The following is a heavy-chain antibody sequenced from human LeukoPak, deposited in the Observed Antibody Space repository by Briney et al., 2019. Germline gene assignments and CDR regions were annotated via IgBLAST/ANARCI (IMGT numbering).Heavy chain of an antibody. D-gene: IGHD5-18*01. Sequence: GGSLRLSCAASGFAFSSYSMNWVRQAPGKGLEWVSYITSSSSTIYYTDSVKGRFTISRDNSRNTLYLQLNSLRAEDTAVYYCAKARGYSYAIDFDYWGQGTLVTVSS. CDR2: ITSSSSTI. J-gene: IGHJ4*02. V-gene: IGHV3-48*01. CDR1: GFAFSSYS. CDR3: AKARGYSYAIDFDY.